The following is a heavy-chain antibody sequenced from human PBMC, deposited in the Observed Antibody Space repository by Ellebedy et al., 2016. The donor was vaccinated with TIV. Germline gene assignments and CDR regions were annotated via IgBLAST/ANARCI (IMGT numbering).Heavy chain of an antibody. CDR1: GGSINSDDYQ. V-gene: IGHV4-31*03. CDR3: AREDGDYWFDP. Sequence: SETLSLTXTVSGGSINSDDYQWSWIRQHPEKGLEWLGYINYRGSTYYNPSLVSRVTISLDTSKTQFSLKLSSVTAADTAIYYCAREDGDYWFDPWGQGTLVTVSS. J-gene: IGHJ5*02. CDR2: INYRGST.